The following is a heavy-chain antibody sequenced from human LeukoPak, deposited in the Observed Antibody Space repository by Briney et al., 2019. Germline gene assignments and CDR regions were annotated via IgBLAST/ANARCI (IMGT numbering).Heavy chain of an antibody. V-gene: IGHV4-61*02. CDR2: IYTSGST. J-gene: IGHJ4*02. CDR1: GGSISSGDYY. Sequence: SETLSLTCTVSGGSISSGDYYWTWIRQPAGKRLEWIGRIYTSGSTNYNPSLKSRVTIPVDTSKKQFSLKLSSVTAADTAVYFCAREVRCYFIGYDYWGQGTLVTVSS. D-gene: IGHD2-15*01. CDR3: AREVRCYFIGYDY.